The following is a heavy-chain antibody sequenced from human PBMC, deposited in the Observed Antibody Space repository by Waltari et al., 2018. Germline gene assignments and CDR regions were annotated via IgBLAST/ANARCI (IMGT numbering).Heavy chain of an antibody. CDR3: ASFTTKTH. D-gene: IGHD1-1*01. CDR1: GFTVSNNY. Sequence: EVQLVESGGGLIQPGGSLILSCAACGFTVSNNYMSWVRQAPGKGLEWVSLIYSGGSTYYADSVKGRFTISRDNPRNTLYLQMNSLRAEDTAVYYCASFTTKTHWGQGTLVTVSS. CDR2: IYSGGST. J-gene: IGHJ4*02. V-gene: IGHV3-53*01.